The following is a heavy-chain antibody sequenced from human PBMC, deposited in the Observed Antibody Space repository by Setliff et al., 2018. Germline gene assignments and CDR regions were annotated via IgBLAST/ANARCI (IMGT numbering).Heavy chain of an antibody. CDR2: INNGGVSA. Sequence: GGSLRLSCVTSGFAFTSYDMTWVRQAPGKGLEWVASINNGGVSADYTDSVKGRFTISRDNANHTLYLQMNSLRADDTAVYYCARLALTGYDSSGYYYALDYYYYMDVWGKGTTVTVSS. J-gene: IGHJ6*03. CDR3: ARLALTGYDSSGYYYALDYYYYMDV. CDR1: GFAFTSYD. D-gene: IGHD3-22*01. V-gene: IGHV3-23*01.